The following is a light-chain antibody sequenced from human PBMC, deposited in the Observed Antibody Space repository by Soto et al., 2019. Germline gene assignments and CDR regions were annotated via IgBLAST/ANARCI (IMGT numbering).Light chain of an antibody. CDR2: GAS. CDR3: QQYNNWHTLT. CDR1: QSVSSN. Sequence: EIVMTQSRATLSVSPGERASLSCSASQSVSSNLAWYQQKPGQAHRLLIYGASTRSTGIPSRFSGSGSGTELTLNISSLQSEDFEVYYCQQYNNWHTLTFGGGTKVEIK. J-gene: IGKJ4*01. V-gene: IGKV3-15*01.